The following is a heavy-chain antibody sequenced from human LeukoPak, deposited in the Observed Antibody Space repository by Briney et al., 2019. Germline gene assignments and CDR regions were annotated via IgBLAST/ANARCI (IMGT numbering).Heavy chain of an antibody. Sequence: GGSLRLSCPASGFNFNIYAMFWVRQAPGKGLEYVSAISGNGQTTNYANSVKGRFTMSRDNSKSTLYLQMGSLRAEDMAVYYCARGLGYCSRTSCYPDYWGPGTLVIVSS. CDR3: ARGLGYCSRTSCYPDY. CDR2: ISGNGQTT. V-gene: IGHV3-64*01. J-gene: IGHJ4*02. D-gene: IGHD2-2*01. CDR1: GFNFNIYA.